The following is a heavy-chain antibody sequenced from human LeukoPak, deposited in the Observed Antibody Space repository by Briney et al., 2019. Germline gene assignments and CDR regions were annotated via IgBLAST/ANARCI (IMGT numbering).Heavy chain of an antibody. V-gene: IGHV3-74*03. CDR2: INPSSRII. Sequence: GGSLRLSCAASGFTFSTYWMHWVRQAPGKGLVWVARINPSSRIITYADSVKGRFTISRDNAKNTVYLQRNSLLAEDTAFYYCVRDLVLVDTPGDDFDYWGQGTLVTVSS. J-gene: IGHJ4*02. D-gene: IGHD2-8*02. CDR1: GFTFSTYW. CDR3: VRDLVLVDTPGDDFDY.